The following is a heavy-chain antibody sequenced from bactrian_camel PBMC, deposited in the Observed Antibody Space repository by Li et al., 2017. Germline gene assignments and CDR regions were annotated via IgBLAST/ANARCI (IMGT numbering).Heavy chain of an antibody. D-gene: IGHD3*01. V-gene: IGHV3S60*01. Sequence: HVQLVESGGGLVHPGGSLKLSCTASGFTFDDSDMGWFRQAPGNERMLVSRISSDGSTYYLDSVKGRFTISQDNDKKTLYLQMNTLKPEDTAMYYCAANAPSLMRALQALSSSSDFRFWGQGTQVTVS. J-gene: IGHJ6*01. CDR3: AANAPSLMRALQALSSSSDFRF. CDR1: GFTFDDSD. CDR2: ISSDGST.